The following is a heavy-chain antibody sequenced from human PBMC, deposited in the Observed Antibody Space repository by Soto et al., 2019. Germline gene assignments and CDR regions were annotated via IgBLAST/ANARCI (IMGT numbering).Heavy chain of an antibody. J-gene: IGHJ4*02. CDR2: IKSKTDGGTT. Sequence: EVQLVESGGGLVKPGGSLRLSCAASGFTFSNARMSWVRQAPGKGLEWVGRIKSKTDGGTTDYAAPVKGRFTISRDDSKNTLYLQMNSLKTEDTAVYYCTTGPPDSSGWYSDYWGQGTLVTVSS. V-gene: IGHV3-15*01. CDR1: GFTFSNAR. D-gene: IGHD6-19*01. CDR3: TTGPPDSSGWYSDY.